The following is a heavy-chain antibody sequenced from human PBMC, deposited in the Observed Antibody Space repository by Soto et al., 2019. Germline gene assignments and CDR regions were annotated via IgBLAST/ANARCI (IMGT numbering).Heavy chain of an antibody. D-gene: IGHD3-22*01. CDR1: GFTFSSYA. Sequence: GGFLRLSCAASGFTFSSYAMSWVRQAPGKGLEWVSAISGSGGSTYYADSVKGRFTISRDNSKNTLYLQMNSLRAEDTAVYYCAKSRTYRRMIVVVITPLDFDYWGQGTLVTVSS. V-gene: IGHV3-23*01. J-gene: IGHJ4*02. CDR2: ISGSGGST. CDR3: AKSRTYRRMIVVVITPLDFDY.